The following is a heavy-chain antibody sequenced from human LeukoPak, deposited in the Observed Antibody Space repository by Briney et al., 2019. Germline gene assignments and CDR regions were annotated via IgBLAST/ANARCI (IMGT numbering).Heavy chain of an antibody. D-gene: IGHD3-9*01. Sequence: GGSLRLSCAASGFTFSNYWMPWVRQAPGKGLVWVSRINTDAIRTNFADYVEGRFTISRDNAKNTLYLQMNSLRAEDTAVYYCARARSYYQILTGFRAPYFDYWGQGTLVTVSS. CDR1: GFTFSNYW. CDR2: INTDAIRT. J-gene: IGHJ4*02. CDR3: ARARSYYQILTGFRAPYFDY. V-gene: IGHV3-74*01.